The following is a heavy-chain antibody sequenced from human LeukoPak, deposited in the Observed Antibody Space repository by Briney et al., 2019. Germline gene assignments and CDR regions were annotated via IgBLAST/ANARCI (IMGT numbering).Heavy chain of an antibody. CDR1: GFTFSSYG. CDR2: IRYDGSNK. V-gene: IGHV3-30*02. CDR3: AKSPHQYCSGGSCYLGWFDP. D-gene: IGHD2-15*01. Sequence: GGSLRLSCAAPGFTFSSYGMPWVGQAPGKGLEWVAFIRYDGSNKYYADSVKGRFTISRDNSKNTLYLQMNSLRAEDTAVYYCAKSPHQYCSGGSCYLGWFDPWGQGTLVTVSS. J-gene: IGHJ5*02.